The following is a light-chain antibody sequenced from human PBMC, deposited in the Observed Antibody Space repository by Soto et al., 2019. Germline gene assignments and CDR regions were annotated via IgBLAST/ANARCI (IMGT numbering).Light chain of an antibody. Sequence: DIQMSQSPSSLSASLGDRVTITCRASQSVNSDLNWYQQTPGKAPKLLIYAASRLKSGVPSRFSGSGSGTHFTLTIDSLQPEDFATFYCLQTYSIPHTFGQGTKVEIK. V-gene: IGKV1-39*01. J-gene: IGKJ2*01. CDR1: QSVNSD. CDR2: AAS. CDR3: LQTYSIPHT.